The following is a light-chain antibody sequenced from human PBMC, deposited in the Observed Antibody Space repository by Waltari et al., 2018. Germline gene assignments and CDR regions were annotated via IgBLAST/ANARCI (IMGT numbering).Light chain of an antibody. CDR2: EDS. V-gene: IGLV3-10*01. CDR3: YSTDSSGNHYV. Sequence: SYELTQAPSVSVSPGQTARITCSGDALPKKYAYWYQQKSGQAPVLVIYEDSKRPSGIPVRFSGSSAGTMATLTISGAQVEDEADYYCYSTDSSGNHYVFGTGTKVTVL. CDR1: ALPKKY. J-gene: IGLJ1*01.